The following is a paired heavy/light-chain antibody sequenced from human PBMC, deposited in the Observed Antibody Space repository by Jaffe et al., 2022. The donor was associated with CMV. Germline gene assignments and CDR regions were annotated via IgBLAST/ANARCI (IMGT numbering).Light chain of an antibody. CDR1: TSNIGSNY. CDR3: GTWDSSLSGGV. V-gene: IGLV1-51*01. CDR2: DNN. Sequence: QSVLTQPPSVSAAPGQKVTISCSGSTSNIGSNYVSWYQQLPGTAPKLLIYDNNKRPSGIPDRFSGSKSGASATLGITGLQTGDEADYYCGTWDSSLSGGVFGGGTKLTVL. J-gene: IGLJ3*02.
Heavy chain of an antibody. Sequence: EVQVVESGGGLVQPGGSLRLSCAASGFTFSSYEMNWVRQAPGKGLEWVSYISSDGTTIYYAGSVEGRFTISRDNAKNSLYLQMNSLRAEDTAVYYCARGPYRSSWYVVFDYWGQGTLVTVSS. D-gene: IGHD6-13*01. CDR2: ISSDGTTI. CDR3: ARGPYRSSWYVVFDY. CDR1: GFTFSSYE. V-gene: IGHV3-48*03. J-gene: IGHJ4*02.